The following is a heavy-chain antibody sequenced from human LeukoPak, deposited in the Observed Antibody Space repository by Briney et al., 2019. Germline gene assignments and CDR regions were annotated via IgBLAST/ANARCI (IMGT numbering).Heavy chain of an antibody. J-gene: IGHJ3*02. V-gene: IGHV3-30*18. Sequence: GRSLRLSCAASGFTFSSYGMHWVRQAPGKGLEWVAVISYDGSNRYYADSVKGRFTISRDNSKNTLYLQMNSLGAEDTAVYYCAKAARYYDSSGYSTGAFGIWGQGTMVTVSS. D-gene: IGHD3-22*01. CDR2: ISYDGSNR. CDR1: GFTFSSYG. CDR3: AKAARYYDSSGYSTGAFGI.